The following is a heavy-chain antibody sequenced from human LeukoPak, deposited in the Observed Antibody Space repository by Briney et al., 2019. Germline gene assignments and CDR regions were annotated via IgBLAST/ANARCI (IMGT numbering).Heavy chain of an antibody. D-gene: IGHD5-18*01. Sequence: GGSLTLSCAASGVTVSSNYMSWLRQAPGKGLEWVSVIYNGGNTYYADSVKGRFNISRDNSKNTLYLQMNSLRAEDTAVYYCARDSGYSYGNLDYWGQGTLVTVSS. CDR1: GVTVSSNY. J-gene: IGHJ4*02. CDR3: ARDSGYSYGNLDY. CDR2: IYNGGNT. V-gene: IGHV3-66*02.